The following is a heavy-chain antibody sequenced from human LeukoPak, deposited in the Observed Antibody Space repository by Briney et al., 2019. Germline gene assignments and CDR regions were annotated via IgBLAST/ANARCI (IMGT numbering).Heavy chain of an antibody. CDR2: ISGSGSGGST. CDR3: AKGTYYYDSSGYYGGYYFDY. CDR1: GFTFSSSA. D-gene: IGHD3-22*01. Sequence: GGSLRLSCAASGFTFSSSAMSWVRQAPGKGLEWVSSISGSGSGGSTYYADSVKGRFTISRDNSKNTLYLQMNSLRAEDTAVYYCAKGTYYYDSSGYYGGYYFDYWGQGTLVTVSS. J-gene: IGHJ4*02. V-gene: IGHV3-23*01.